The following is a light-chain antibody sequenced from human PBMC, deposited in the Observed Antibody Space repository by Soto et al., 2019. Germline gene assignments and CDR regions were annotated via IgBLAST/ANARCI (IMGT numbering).Light chain of an antibody. CDR2: GAS. CDR1: QSVTSSY. J-gene: IGKJ2*01. Sequence: EIVLTQSPGTLSLSPGERATLSCRASQSVTSSYLAWYQQKPGQAPRLLIYGASSRATGIPNRFSGSGSGTDFTLTISRLEPEDFATYYCQQYHSLEVHTFGQGTKLEIK. V-gene: IGKV3-20*01. CDR3: QQYHSLEVHT.